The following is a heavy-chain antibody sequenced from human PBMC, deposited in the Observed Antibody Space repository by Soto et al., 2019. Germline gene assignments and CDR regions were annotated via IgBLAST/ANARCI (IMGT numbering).Heavy chain of an antibody. D-gene: IGHD2-15*01. V-gene: IGHV1-69*01. J-gene: IGHJ3*02. Sequence: QVQLVQSGAEVKQPGSSVKVSCKASGGTFSSYAISWVRQAPGQGLEWMGGIIPIFGTANYAQKFQGRVTITADESTSTAYMELSSLRSEDTAVYYCASPYCSGGSCYSWGAFDIWGQGTMVTVSS. CDR3: ASPYCSGGSCYSWGAFDI. CDR1: GGTFSSYA. CDR2: IIPIFGTA.